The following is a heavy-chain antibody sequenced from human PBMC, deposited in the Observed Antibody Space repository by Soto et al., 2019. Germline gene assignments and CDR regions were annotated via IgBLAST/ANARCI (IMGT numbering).Heavy chain of an antibody. V-gene: IGHV5-51*01. J-gene: IGHJ6*02. Sequence: GESLKIACRDSGYSFTSYWMSWIRQMPGKGLEWMGIIYPGDSDTRYSPSFEGQVTISAHKSITTAYLQWSSLKASDTAMYYCARPSYSSSRYYGMDVWGQGTTVTVSS. D-gene: IGHD6-6*01. CDR3: ARPSYSSSRYYGMDV. CDR1: GYSFTSYW. CDR2: IYPGDSDT.